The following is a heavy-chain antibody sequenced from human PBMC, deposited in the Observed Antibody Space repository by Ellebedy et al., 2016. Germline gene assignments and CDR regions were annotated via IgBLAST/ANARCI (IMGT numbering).Heavy chain of an antibody. D-gene: IGHD1-1*01. CDR3: ARGPTTIYYYYMDV. J-gene: IGHJ6*03. CDR1: GFTFTDYY. V-gene: IGHV3-11*01. CDR2: IPSSGSPI. Sequence: GGSLRLSXAASGFTFTDYYMTWIRQAPGKGLEWVSSIPSSGSPIYYADSVKGRFTISRDNAKTSLHLQMNSLKAEDTAVYYCARGPTTIYYYYMDVWGKGTTVTVSS.